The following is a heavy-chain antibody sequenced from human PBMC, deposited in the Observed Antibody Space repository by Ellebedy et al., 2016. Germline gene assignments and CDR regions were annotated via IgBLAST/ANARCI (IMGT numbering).Heavy chain of an antibody. CDR3: VRGVGGTSLNWFDP. V-gene: IGHV3-23*01. D-gene: IGHD3-16*01. CDR1: EFTFGSYP. CDR2: ISGTDAGR. Sequence: GESLKISXAASEFTFGSYPMSWVRQGPGKGLEWLAAISGTDAGRYYADSVKGRFTISRDNAKNSLFLQMNSLRAEDTAVYYCVRGVGGTSLNWFDPWGQGTLVTVSS. J-gene: IGHJ5*02.